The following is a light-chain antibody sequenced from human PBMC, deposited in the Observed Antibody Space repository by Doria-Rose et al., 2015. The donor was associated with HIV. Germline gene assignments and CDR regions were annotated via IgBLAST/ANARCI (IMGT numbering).Light chain of an antibody. J-gene: IGKJ1*01. V-gene: IGKV3-20*01. Sequence: TQSPGTLSLSPGERATLSCRAGQSFSSTYLAWYQQQSGQAPSLLIYDGSTRATGIPDRFSASGSGTDFTLTINRLEPEDFALYYCHQYGTSWTFGQGTKVEI. CDR2: DGS. CDR1: QSFSSTY. CDR3: HQYGTSWT.